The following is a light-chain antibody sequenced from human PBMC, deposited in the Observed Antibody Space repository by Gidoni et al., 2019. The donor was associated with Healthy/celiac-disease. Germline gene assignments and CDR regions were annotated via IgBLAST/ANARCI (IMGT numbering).Light chain of an antibody. CDR1: QSVSSSY. V-gene: IGKV3-20*01. Sequence: EIVLTKPPATMSSSPGERAAPSCRASQSVSSSYLAWYQQKPGQAHRLLIYAASSRATVIPDMFSGGSSGTDFTLTISILAPEFLAFYCRQQYGSSPRTFGEGTKVEIK. CDR2: AAS. CDR3: QQYGSSPRT. J-gene: IGKJ4*01.